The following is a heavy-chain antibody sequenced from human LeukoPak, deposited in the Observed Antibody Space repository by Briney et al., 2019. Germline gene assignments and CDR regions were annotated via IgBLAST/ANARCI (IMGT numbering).Heavy chain of an antibody. V-gene: IGHV1-8*01. CDR3: ARGARGRSSTSCYGNCKQSIDY. CDR1: GYTFTSYD. J-gene: IGHJ4*02. Sequence: ASVKVSCKASGYTFTSYDINWVRQATGQGLEWMGWMNPNSGNTGYAQKFQGRVTMTRNTSISTAYMELSSLRSEDTAVYYCARGARGRSSTSCYGNCKQSIDYWGQGTLVTVSS. CDR2: MNPNSGNT. D-gene: IGHD2-2*01.